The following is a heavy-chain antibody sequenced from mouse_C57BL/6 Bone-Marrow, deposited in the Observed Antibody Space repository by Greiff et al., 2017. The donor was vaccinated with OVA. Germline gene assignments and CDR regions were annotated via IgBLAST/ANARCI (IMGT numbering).Heavy chain of an antibody. CDR2: IHPNSGST. D-gene: IGHD2-3*01. V-gene: IGHV1-64*01. J-gene: IGHJ2*01. Sequence: QVQLKQSGAELVKPGASVKLSCKASGYTFTSYWMHWVKQRPGQGLEWIGMIHPNSGSTNYNEKFKSKATLTVDKSSSTAYMQLSSLTSEDSAVYYCARRGYDLFDYWGQGTTLTVSS. CDR3: ARRGYDLFDY. CDR1: GYTFTSYW.